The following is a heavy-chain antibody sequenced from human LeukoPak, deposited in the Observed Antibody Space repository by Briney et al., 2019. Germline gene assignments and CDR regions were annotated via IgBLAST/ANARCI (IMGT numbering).Heavy chain of an antibody. V-gene: IGHV1-69*13. D-gene: IGHD6-13*01. Sequence: SVKVSCKASGGTFSSYAISWVRQAPGQGLEWMGGIIPIFGTANYAQKFQGRVTITADESTSTAYMEPSSLRSEDTAVYYCARSSSSWSLGFDPWGQGTLVTVSS. CDR2: IIPIFGTA. CDR3: ARSSSSWSLGFDP. CDR1: GGTFSSYA. J-gene: IGHJ5*02.